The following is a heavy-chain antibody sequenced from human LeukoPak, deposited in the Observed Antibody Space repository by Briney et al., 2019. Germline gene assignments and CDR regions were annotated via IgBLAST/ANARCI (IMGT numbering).Heavy chain of an antibody. V-gene: IGHV3-48*03. CDR3: ARDPEGCTSTSCYTRSWWYFDL. D-gene: IGHD2-2*02. Sequence: GRSLRLSCAASGFTFSSYEMSWVRQAPGKGLEWVSYISSGDSSIHYADSVKGRFTISRDNAVDSLYLQMNSLRAEDTAVYYCARDPEGCTSTSCYTRSWWYFDLWGRGTLVTVSS. J-gene: IGHJ2*01. CDR2: ISSGDSSI. CDR1: GFTFSSYE.